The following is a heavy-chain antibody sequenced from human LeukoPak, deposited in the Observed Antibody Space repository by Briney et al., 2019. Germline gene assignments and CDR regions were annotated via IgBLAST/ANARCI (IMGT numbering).Heavy chain of an antibody. J-gene: IGHJ6*03. D-gene: IGHD4-23*01. CDR3: ARDRTSSKGNGYHYYYYMDV. Sequence: PGGSLRLSCAASGFTFSSYEMNWVRQAPGKGLEWVSYISSSGSTIYYADSVKGRFTISRDNAKNPLYLQMNSLRAEDTAVYYCARDRTSSKGNGYHYYYYMDVWGKGTTVTVSS. CDR2: ISSSGSTI. V-gene: IGHV3-48*03. CDR1: GFTFSSYE.